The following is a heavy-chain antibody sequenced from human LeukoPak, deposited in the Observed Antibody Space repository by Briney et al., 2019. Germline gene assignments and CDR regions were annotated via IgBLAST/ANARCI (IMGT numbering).Heavy chain of an antibody. CDR3: ARDYFSGTAMVTTRSGYYGMDV. CDR1: GFTFSSYS. J-gene: IGHJ6*02. V-gene: IGHV3-21*01. D-gene: IGHD5-18*01. CDR2: ISSSSYI. Sequence: GGSLRLSCAASGFTFSSYSMNWVRQAPGKGLEWVSSISSSSYIYYADSVKGRFTISRDNAKNSLYLQMNSLRAEDTAVYYCARDYFSGTAMVTTRSGYYGMDVWGQGTTVTVSS.